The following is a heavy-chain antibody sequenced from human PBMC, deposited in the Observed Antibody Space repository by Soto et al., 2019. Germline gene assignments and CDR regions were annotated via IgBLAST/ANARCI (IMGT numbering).Heavy chain of an antibody. CDR1: GFTFSSYW. CDR2: IKQDGSEK. Sequence: PGGSLRLSCAASGFTFSSYWMSWVRQAPGKGLEWVANIKQDGSEKYYVDSVKGRCTISRDNAKNSLYLQMNSLRAEDTAVYYCARDRYVGDGYNYSFYYYGMDVWGQGTTVTVSS. V-gene: IGHV3-7*03. J-gene: IGHJ6*02. CDR3: ARDRYVGDGYNYSFYYYGMDV. D-gene: IGHD5-12*01.